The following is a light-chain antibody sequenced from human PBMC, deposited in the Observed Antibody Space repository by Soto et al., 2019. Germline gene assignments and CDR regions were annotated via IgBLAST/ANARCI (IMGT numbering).Light chain of an antibody. CDR3: QQYDTLPPTWT. CDR2: DAS. Sequence: IQMTQSPSSLSASVGNRVTITCQASQDIATYLNWYQQKPGKAPNLLIYDASNLETGVPSRFSGGGSGTHFTFTISNLQPEDIATYYCQQYDTLPPTWTFGQRSIVDIK. J-gene: IGKJ1*01. V-gene: IGKV1-33*01. CDR1: QDIATY.